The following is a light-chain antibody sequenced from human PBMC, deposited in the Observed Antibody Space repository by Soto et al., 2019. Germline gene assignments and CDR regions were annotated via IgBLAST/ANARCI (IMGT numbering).Light chain of an antibody. CDR1: SSNIGAAFD. J-gene: IGLJ2*01. Sequence: QSVLTQPPSVSGAPGQRVTISCTGSSSNIGAAFDVHWYQHLPGTAPKLLIYDNTNRPSGVPDRFSGSESGTSASLAITGLQAEDEADYYCQSYDSSLSGWLFGGGTKLTVL. V-gene: IGLV1-40*01. CDR3: QSYDSSLSGWL. CDR2: DNT.